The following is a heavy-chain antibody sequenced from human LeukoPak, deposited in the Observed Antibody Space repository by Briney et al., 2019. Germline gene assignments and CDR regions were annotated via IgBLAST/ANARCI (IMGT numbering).Heavy chain of an antibody. V-gene: IGHV1-18*01. CDR3: ARDMLRLGWGSGSYIR. Sequence: ASVKVSCKASGYTFTSYGISWVRQAPGQGLEWMGWISAYNGNTNYAQKLQGRVTMTTDTSTSTAYMELRSLRSDDTAVYYCARDMLRLGWGSGSYIRWGQGTLVTVSS. CDR1: GYTFTSYG. CDR2: ISAYNGNT. D-gene: IGHD3-10*01. J-gene: IGHJ4*02.